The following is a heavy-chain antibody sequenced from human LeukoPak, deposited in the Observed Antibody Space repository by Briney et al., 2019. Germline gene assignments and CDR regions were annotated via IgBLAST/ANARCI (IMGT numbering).Heavy chain of an antibody. CDR1: GGTFSSYA. CDR3: AREPIYSGYGPDYYYYYYMDA. Sequence: SVKVSCKASGGTFSSYAISWVRQAPGQGLEWMGRIIPIFGTANYAQKFQGRVTITTDESTSTAYMELSSLRSEDTAVYYCAREPIYSGYGPDYYYYYYMDAWGKGTTVTVSS. V-gene: IGHV1-69*05. D-gene: IGHD5-12*01. CDR2: IIPIFGTA. J-gene: IGHJ6*03.